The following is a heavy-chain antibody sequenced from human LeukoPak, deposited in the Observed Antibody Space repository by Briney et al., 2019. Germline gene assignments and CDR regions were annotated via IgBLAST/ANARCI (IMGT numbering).Heavy chain of an antibody. CDR1: GLTFGKYW. CDR2: INNDGST. J-gene: IGHJ1*01. D-gene: IGHD3-10*01. V-gene: IGHV3-74*01. CDR3: ARDYYGSIDL. Sequence: QTGGSLRLSCVASGLTFGKYWMHWVRQAPGKELVCISRINNDGSTVYADSVAGRFTISRDNARDTLYLQMNSLRVEDTAVYYCARDYYGSIDLWGQGTLVIVSS.